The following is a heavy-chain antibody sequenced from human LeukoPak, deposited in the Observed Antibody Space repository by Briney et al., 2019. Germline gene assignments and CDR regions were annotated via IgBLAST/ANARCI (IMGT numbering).Heavy chain of an antibody. CDR1: GFTFSSYW. D-gene: IGHD2-15*01. Sequence: GGSLRLSCAASGFTFSSYWMSWVRQGPGKGLERVANIKQDGSEKYYVDSVKGRFTISRDNAKKSLYLQMSSLRAEDTAVYYCARKGYFNNQPLDQWGQGTLVTASA. CDR3: ARKGYFNNQPLDQ. CDR2: IKQDGSEK. J-gene: IGHJ4*02. V-gene: IGHV3-7*01.